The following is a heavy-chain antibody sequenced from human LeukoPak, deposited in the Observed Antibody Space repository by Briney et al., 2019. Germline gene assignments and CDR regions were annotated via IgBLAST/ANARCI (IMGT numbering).Heavy chain of an antibody. CDR1: GVSVSSYY. J-gene: IGHJ5*02. D-gene: IGHD5-18*01. V-gene: IGHV4-4*07. Sequence: PSETLSLTCSVSGVSVSSYYWTWIRQPAGKGLEWVGRIYPSGTTHYNPSLKSRITISIDTSKNQFSLKLSSVTAADTAVYYCARVGYSYAFDPWGQGTLVTVSS. CDR3: ARVGYSYAFDP. CDR2: IYPSGTT.